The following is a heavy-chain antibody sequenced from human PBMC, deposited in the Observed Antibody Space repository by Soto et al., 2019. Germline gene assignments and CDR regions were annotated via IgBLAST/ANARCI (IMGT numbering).Heavy chain of an antibody. CDR1: GGSISSYY. CDR2: IYYSGST. J-gene: IGHJ4*02. CDR3: ARHNYGSGSTYFDY. Sequence: SETLSLTCTVSGGSISSYYWSWIRQPPGKGLEWIGYIYYSGSTNYNPSLKSRVTISVDTSKNQFSLKLNSMTAADTAVYYCARHNYGSGSTYFDYWGQGTLVTVSA. D-gene: IGHD3-10*01. V-gene: IGHV4-59*08.